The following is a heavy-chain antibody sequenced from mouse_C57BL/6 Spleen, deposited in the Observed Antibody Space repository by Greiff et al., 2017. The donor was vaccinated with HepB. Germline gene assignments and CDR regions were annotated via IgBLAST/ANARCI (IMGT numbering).Heavy chain of an antibody. V-gene: IGHV1-26*01. CDR3: ARGLRYRFAY. J-gene: IGHJ3*01. CDR1: GYTFTDYY. CDR2: INPNNGGT. D-gene: IGHD1-1*01. Sequence: EVQLQQSGPELVKPGASVKISCKASGYTFTDYYMNWVKQSHGKSLEWIGDINPNNGGTSYNQKFKGKATLTVDKSSSTAYMELRSLTSEDSAVYYCARGLRYRFAYWGQVTLVTVSA.